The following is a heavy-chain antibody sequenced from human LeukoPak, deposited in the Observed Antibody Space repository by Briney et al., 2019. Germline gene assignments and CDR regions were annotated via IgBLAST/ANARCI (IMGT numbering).Heavy chain of an antibody. CDR3: ARFHGSVFDY. CDR1: GSIFTCYW. CDR2: IYSGDSDT. J-gene: IGHJ4*02. V-gene: IGHV5-51*01. Sequence: GAFLQISWKGSGSIFTCYWIGWVRPLPGEGLEWMGIIYSGDSDTRHSPSFQGQVTISADKSISTAYLQWSSLKASDTAMYYCARFHGSVFDYWGQGTLVTVSS. D-gene: IGHD3-10*01.